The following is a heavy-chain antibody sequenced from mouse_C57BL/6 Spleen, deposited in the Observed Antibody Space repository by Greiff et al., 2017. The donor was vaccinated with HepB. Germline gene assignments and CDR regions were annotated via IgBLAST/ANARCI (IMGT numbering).Heavy chain of an antibody. Sequence: VQLQQPGAELVMPGASVKLSCKASGYTFTSYWMHWVKQRPGQGLEWIGEIDPSDSYTNYNQKFKGKSTLTVDKSSSTAYMQLSSLTSEDSAVYYCARNRLLLDYWGQGTTLTVSS. CDR2: IDPSDSYT. D-gene: IGHD2-10*01. V-gene: IGHV1-69*01. CDR1: GYTFTSYW. J-gene: IGHJ2*01. CDR3: ARNRLLLDY.